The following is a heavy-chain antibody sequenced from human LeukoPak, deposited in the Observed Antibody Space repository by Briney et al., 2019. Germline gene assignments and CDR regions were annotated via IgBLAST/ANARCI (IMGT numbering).Heavy chain of an antibody. CDR3: TRGAGWLIDY. D-gene: IGHD3-16*01. CDR2: FYNSGRS. Sequence: SETLSLTCTVSGGSISSGGYYWSWIRQPPGKGLEWIGYFYNSGRSTYNPSLKSRVTISADTSKNHFSLKLNSVTTADTAVYYCTRGAGWLIDYWGQGILVTVSS. CDR1: GGSISSGGYY. J-gene: IGHJ4*02. V-gene: IGHV4-61*03.